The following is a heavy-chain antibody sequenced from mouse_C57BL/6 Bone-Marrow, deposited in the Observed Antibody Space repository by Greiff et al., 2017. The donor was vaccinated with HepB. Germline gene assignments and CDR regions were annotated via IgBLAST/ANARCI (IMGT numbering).Heavy chain of an antibody. V-gene: IGHV1-85*01. J-gene: IGHJ3*01. CDR3: ARGLGYGNYTWFAY. Sequence: LVESGPELVKPGASVKLSCKASGYTFTSYDINWVKQRPGQGLEWIGWIYPRDGSTKYNEKFKGKATLTVDTSSSTAYMELHSLTSEDSAVYFCARGLGYGNYTWFAYWGQGTLVTVSA. D-gene: IGHD2-1*01. CDR1: GYTFTSYD. CDR2: IYPRDGST.